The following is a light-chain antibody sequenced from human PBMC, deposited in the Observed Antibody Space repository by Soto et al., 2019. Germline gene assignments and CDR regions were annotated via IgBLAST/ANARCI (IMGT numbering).Light chain of an antibody. J-gene: IGKJ2*01. Sequence: EIVLTQFPGTRSLFLGDRATLSCRASQSSLSNYLAWYQHKPGQPPRLLIYAASSRATEIPDWFSGSGSGTDFTLTTSRLEPEGFTVYYCQQYDDLPTFGHGTNLELK. CDR1: QSSLSNY. CDR2: AAS. CDR3: QQYDDLPT. V-gene: IGKV3-20*01.